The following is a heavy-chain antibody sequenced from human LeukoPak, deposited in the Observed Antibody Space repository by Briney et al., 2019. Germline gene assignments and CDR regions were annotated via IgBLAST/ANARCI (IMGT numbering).Heavy chain of an antibody. CDR3: AKDSPYGDYAGY. D-gene: IGHD4-17*01. Sequence: GGSLRLSCAASGFTFSSYGMHWVRQAPGKGLEWVAVISYDGSNKYYADSVKGRFTISRGNSKNTLYLQMNSLRAEDTAVYYCAKDSPYGDYAGYWGQGTLVTVSS. CDR1: GFTFSSYG. CDR2: ISYDGSNK. J-gene: IGHJ4*02. V-gene: IGHV3-30*18.